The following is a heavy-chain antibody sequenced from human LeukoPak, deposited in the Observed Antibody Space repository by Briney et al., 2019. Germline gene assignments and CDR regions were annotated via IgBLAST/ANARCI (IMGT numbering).Heavy chain of an antibody. Sequence: ASVKVSCKASGYTFTGYYMHWVRQAPGQGLEWMGWINPNSGGTNYAQKFQGRVTMTRDTSISTAYMELSRLRSDDTAVHYCARAGDTMIVVAIADAFDIWGQGTMVTVSS. J-gene: IGHJ3*02. CDR3: ARAGDTMIVVAIADAFDI. CDR2: INPNSGGT. D-gene: IGHD3-22*01. CDR1: GYTFTGYY. V-gene: IGHV1-2*02.